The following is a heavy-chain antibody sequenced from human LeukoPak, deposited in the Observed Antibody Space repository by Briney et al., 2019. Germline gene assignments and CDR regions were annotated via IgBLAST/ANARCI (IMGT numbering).Heavy chain of an antibody. V-gene: IGHV1-69*13. D-gene: IGHD3-22*01. J-gene: IGHJ3*02. CDR3: ARDLIYSSGYYYSAFDI. Sequence: ASVKVSCKASGGTFSSYAISWVRQATGQGLEWMGGIIPIFGTANYAQKFQGRVTITADESTSTAYMELSSLRSEYTAVYYCARDLIYSSGYYYSAFDIWGQGTMVTVSS. CDR1: GGTFSSYA. CDR2: IIPIFGTA.